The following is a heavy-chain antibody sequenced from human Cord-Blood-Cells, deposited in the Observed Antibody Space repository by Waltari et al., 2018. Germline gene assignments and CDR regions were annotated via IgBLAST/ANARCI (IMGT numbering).Heavy chain of an antibody. CDR1: GYHSPGDY. Sequence: QAQLVQSGAEVKKPGASVQVTCEACGYHSPGDYMPRVRQARVQGLDRLEWINPNSGGTNYAQKFQGRVTMTRDTSIRTAYMKLSRLRSDDTAVYYCARDRARTADAFDIWGQGTMVTVSS. J-gene: IGHJ3*02. D-gene: IGHD1-1*01. V-gene: IGHV1-2*02. CDR3: ARDRARTADAFDI. CDR2: INPNSGGT.